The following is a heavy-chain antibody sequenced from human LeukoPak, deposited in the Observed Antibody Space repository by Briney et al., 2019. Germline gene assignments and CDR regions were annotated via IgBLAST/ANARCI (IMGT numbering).Heavy chain of an antibody. CDR2: IWFDGTNK. Sequence: GRSLRLSCATSGFTFSSYGMHWVSQAPGKGLEWVALIWFDGTNKYYADSVKGRFTISRDPSKNTLYLQMNSLRAEDTAVYYCARIHNNYGMGYFQHWGQGTLVTVSS. V-gene: IGHV3-33*01. D-gene: IGHD3-16*01. J-gene: IGHJ1*01. CDR1: GFTFSSYG. CDR3: ARIHNNYGMGYFQH.